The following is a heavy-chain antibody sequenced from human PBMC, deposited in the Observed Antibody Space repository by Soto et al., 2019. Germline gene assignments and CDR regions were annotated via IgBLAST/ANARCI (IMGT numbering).Heavy chain of an antibody. CDR2: ISYDGITK. Sequence: GGSLRLSCAASGFIFSAYAMHWVRQAPGKGLEWVAVISYDGITKTHADAVKGRFTISRDNSKNTLYLQMNNLTAADTAVYYCARERDYGDNSGAPWGQGTLVTVSS. CDR1: GFIFSAYA. V-gene: IGHV3-30-3*01. J-gene: IGHJ5*02. D-gene: IGHD4-17*01. CDR3: ARERDYGDNSGAP.